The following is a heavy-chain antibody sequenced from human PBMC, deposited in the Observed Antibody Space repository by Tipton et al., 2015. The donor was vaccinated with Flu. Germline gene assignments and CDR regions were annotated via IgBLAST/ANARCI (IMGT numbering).Heavy chain of an antibody. Sequence: TLSLTCTVSGGSISSSSYYWGWIRQPPGKGLEWIGSIYYSGSTYYNPSLKSRVTISVDTSKNQFSLKLSSVTAADTAVYYCARQDEYSTWGLYFDYWGQGTLVTVPS. J-gene: IGHJ4*02. D-gene: IGHD6-6*01. CDR1: GGSISSSSYY. CDR3: ARQDEYSTWGLYFDY. V-gene: IGHV4-39*01. CDR2: IYYSGST.